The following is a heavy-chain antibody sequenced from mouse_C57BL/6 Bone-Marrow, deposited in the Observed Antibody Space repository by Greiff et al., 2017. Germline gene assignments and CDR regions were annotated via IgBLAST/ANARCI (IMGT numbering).Heavy chain of an antibody. V-gene: IGHV1-50*01. CDR3: ARFLRLTWCAY. Sequence: QVQLQQPGAELVKPGASVKLSCKASGYTFTSYWMQWVKPRPGQGLELIGEIDPSDSYTNYNTKFKGKAPLTVDTSTSTAYLQLSSLTSEDSAVYDCARFLRLTWCAYWGQGTLVTVSA. CDR2: IDPSDSYT. J-gene: IGHJ3*01. D-gene: IGHD3-2*02. CDR1: GYTFTSYW.